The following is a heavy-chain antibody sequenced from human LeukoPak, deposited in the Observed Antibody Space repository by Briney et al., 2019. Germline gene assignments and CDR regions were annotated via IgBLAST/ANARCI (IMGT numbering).Heavy chain of an antibody. CDR3: ARGLWDSSGYYYLSFDY. CDR1: GGSFSGYY. D-gene: IGHD3-22*01. V-gene: IGHV4-34*01. J-gene: IGHJ4*02. Sequence: PSETLSLTCAVYGGSFSGYYWSWIRQPPGKGLERIGEINHSGSTNYNPSLKSRVTISVDTSKNQFSLKLSSVTAADTAVYYCARGLWDSSGYYYLSFDYWGQGTLVTVSS. CDR2: INHSGST.